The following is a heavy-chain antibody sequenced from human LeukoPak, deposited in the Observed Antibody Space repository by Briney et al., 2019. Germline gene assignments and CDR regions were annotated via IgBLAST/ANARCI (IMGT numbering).Heavy chain of an antibody. CDR1: GGSISLSYYY. D-gene: IGHD6-13*01. V-gene: IGHV4-39*02. J-gene: IGHJ6*04. CDR3: ARDRGGIAALGMDV. CDR2: VYYSGTT. Sequence: SETLSLTCSVSGGSISLSYYYWGWIRQPPGKALEWIGSVYYSGTTSHHPSLKSRVTISVDMSKNHFSLRLSSVTAADTAVYYCARDRGGIAALGMDVWGKGTTVTVSS.